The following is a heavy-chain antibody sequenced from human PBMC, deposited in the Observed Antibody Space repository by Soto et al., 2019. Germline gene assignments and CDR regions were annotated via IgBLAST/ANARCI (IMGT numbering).Heavy chain of an antibody. CDR3: ARDQDDPYYYCYGMDV. CDR1: GFTFSSYA. V-gene: IGHV3-30-3*01. Sequence: QVQLVESGGGVVQPGRSLRLSCAASGFTFSSYAMHWVRQAPGKGLEWVAVISYDGSNKYYADSVKGRFTISRDNSKNTLYLQMNSLRAEDTAVYYCARDQDDPYYYCYGMDVWGQGTTVTVSS. CDR2: ISYDGSNK. D-gene: IGHD3-3*01. J-gene: IGHJ6*02.